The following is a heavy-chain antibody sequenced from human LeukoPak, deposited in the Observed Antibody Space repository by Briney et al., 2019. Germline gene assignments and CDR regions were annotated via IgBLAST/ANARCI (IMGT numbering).Heavy chain of an antibody. Sequence: ASVKVSCKASGYTFTDYYMHWVRQAPGQGLEWMGWINPNSGGTNFAQKFQGRVAMTRDTSISTAYLELGSLRSDDTAVYYCARARGYYDSSGYYQTSHFDYWGQGTLVTVSS. CDR3: ARARGYYDSSGYYQTSHFDY. D-gene: IGHD3-22*01. CDR2: INPNSGGT. J-gene: IGHJ4*02. V-gene: IGHV1-2*02. CDR1: GYTFTDYY.